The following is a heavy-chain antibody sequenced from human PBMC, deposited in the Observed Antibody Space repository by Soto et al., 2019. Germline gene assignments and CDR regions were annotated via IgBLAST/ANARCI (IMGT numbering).Heavy chain of an antibody. V-gene: IGHV2-26*01. CDR1: GFSLSNAIMG. Sequence: QVTLKESGPVLVKPTETLTLTCTASGFSLSNAIMGVSWIRQPPGKALEWLAHIFSNDEKSYSTSLKSRLTISKDTSKSQVVLNMTNMDPVDTATYYCARITVEMATILLDYWGQGTLVTVSS. CDR3: ARITVEMATILLDY. J-gene: IGHJ4*02. CDR2: IFSNDEK. D-gene: IGHD5-12*01.